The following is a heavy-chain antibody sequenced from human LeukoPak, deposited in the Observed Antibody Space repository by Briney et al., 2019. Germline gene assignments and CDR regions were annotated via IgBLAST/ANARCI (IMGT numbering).Heavy chain of an antibody. CDR2: INPNSGGT. Sequence: GASVKVSCKASGYTFTGYYMHWVRQAPGQGLEWMGWINPNSGGTNHAQKFQGRVTMTRDTSISTAYMELSRLRSDDTAVYYCARDRLISSSSGDWFDPWGQGTLVTVSS. J-gene: IGHJ5*02. D-gene: IGHD6-6*01. CDR3: ARDRLISSSSGDWFDP. CDR1: GYTFTGYY. V-gene: IGHV1-2*02.